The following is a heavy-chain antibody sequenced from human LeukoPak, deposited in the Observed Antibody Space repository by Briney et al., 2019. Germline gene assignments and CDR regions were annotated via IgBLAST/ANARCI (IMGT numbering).Heavy chain of an antibody. CDR1: RYTLTSYG. CDR2: ISAYNGNT. Sequence: AAVKVSCMASRYTLTSYGISWVRQAPGQGLEWMGWISAYNGNTNYAQKLQGRVTMTTDTSTSTACMELRSLRSDDTAVYYCARTLQLELPYNWFDPWGQGTLVTVSS. D-gene: IGHD1-1*01. CDR3: ARTLQLELPYNWFDP. V-gene: IGHV1-18*01. J-gene: IGHJ5*02.